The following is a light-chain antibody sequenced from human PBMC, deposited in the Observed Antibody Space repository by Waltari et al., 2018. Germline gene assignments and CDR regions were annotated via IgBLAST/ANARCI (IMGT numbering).Light chain of an antibody. Sequence: QAALTQSPSVSGSPGQSVAISCTGTSSDIGGYNRFSWYQQHPGKAPRLMIYEVTKRPSGVSDRFSGSKSGNTASLTISGLQAEDEADYYCSSYSSSSIFIFGGGTRLTVL. V-gene: IGLV2-14*01. CDR3: SSYSSSSIFI. CDR1: SSDIGGYNR. CDR2: EVT. J-gene: IGLJ2*01.